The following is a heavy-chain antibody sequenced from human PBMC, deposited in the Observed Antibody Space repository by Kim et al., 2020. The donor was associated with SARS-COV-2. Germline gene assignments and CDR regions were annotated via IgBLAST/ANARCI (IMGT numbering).Heavy chain of an antibody. CDR2: ISSSSTI. J-gene: IGHJ4*02. D-gene: IGHD2-2*01. V-gene: IGHV3-48*02. CDR3: ARVPLGCSSTSCHLDY. CDR1: GFTFSSYS. Sequence: GGSLRLSCAASGFTFSSYSMNWVRQAPGKGLEWVSYISSSSTIYYADSVQGRFTTSRDNAKNSLYLQMNSLRDEDTAVYYCARVPLGCSSTSCHLDYWGQ.